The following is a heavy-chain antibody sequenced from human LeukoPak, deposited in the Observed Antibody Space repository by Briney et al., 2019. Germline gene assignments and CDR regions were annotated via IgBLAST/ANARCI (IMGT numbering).Heavy chain of an antibody. J-gene: IGHJ4*02. Sequence: SVKVFCKASGGTFSSYAIIWVRQAPGQGLEWMGRIIPIFGTANYAQKFQGRVTITTDESTSTAYMELSSLRSEDTAVYYCASRGIAAAGPLFDYWGQGTLVTVSS. D-gene: IGHD6-13*01. CDR3: ASRGIAAAGPLFDY. V-gene: IGHV1-69*05. CDR2: IIPIFGTA. CDR1: GGTFSSYA.